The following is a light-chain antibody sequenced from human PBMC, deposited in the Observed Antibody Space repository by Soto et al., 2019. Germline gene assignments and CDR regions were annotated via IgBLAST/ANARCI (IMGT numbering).Light chain of an antibody. Sequence: QMTQSPSSLSASVGEKIIITCRASRDVGSDVSWYQQKPGQAPKLLIYAASNLYTGVPSRVSGSRSGTEFTRTISSLQPEDFASWYCLQDYGDSWTFGQGAQVEI. J-gene: IGKJ1*01. V-gene: IGKV1-6*01. CDR3: LQDYGDSWT. CDR2: AAS. CDR1: RDVGSD.